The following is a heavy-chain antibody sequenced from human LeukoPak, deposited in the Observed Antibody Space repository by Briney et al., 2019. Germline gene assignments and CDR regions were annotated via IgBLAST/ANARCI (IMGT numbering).Heavy chain of an antibody. CDR3: ARVIQLSPIGCCWFDP. J-gene: IGHJ5*02. D-gene: IGHD5-18*01. CDR1: GGSISSGGYS. CDR2: IYHSGST. Sequence: SQTLSLTCAVSGGSISSGGYSWSWIRQPPGKGLEWIGYIYHSGSTYYNPSLKSRVTISVDRSKNQFSLKLSSVTAADTAVYYCARVIQLSPIGCCWFDPWSQGTLVTVSS. V-gene: IGHV4-30-2*01.